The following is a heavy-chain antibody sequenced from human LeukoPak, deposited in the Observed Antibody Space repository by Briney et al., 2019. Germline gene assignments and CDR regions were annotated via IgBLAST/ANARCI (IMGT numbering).Heavy chain of an antibody. CDR1: GFTFSDYY. J-gene: IGHJ4*02. V-gene: IGHV3-11*01. CDR2: ISSSGSTI. Sequence: GGSLRLSCAASGFTFSDYYMSWIRQAPGKGLERVSYISSSGSTIYYADSVKGRFTISRDNAKNSLYLQMNSLRAEDTAVYYCAREDPMVRGVKVDWGQGTLVTVSS. CDR3: AREDPMVRGVKVD. D-gene: IGHD3-10*01.